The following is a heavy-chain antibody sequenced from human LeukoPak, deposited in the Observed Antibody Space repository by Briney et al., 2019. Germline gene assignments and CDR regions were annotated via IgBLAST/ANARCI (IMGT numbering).Heavy chain of an antibody. Sequence: GGSLRLSCAASGFTFSSYAMHWVRQAPGKGLEYVSAISSNGGSTYYANSVKGRFTISRDNSKNTLYLQMGSLRAEDMAVYYCARGPYYYGSGSYFHPPYFDYWGQGTLVTVSS. V-gene: IGHV3-64*01. J-gene: IGHJ4*02. CDR1: GFTFSSYA. CDR3: ARGPYYYGSGSYFHPPYFDY. CDR2: ISSNGGST. D-gene: IGHD3-10*01.